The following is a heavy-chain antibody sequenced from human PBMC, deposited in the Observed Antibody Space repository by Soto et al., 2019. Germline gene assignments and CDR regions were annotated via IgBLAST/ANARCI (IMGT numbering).Heavy chain of an antibody. Sequence: QVQLVESGGGVVQPGRSLRLSCAASGFTFSSYGMHWVRQAPGKGLEWVAVISYDGSNKYYADSVKGRFTISRDNSKNTLYLQMNSLRAEDTAVYYCAPCFGAFDYWGQGTLVTVSP. J-gene: IGHJ4*02. V-gene: IGHV3-30*03. CDR2: ISYDGSNK. CDR1: GFTFSSYG. D-gene: IGHD3-10*01. CDR3: APCFGAFDY.